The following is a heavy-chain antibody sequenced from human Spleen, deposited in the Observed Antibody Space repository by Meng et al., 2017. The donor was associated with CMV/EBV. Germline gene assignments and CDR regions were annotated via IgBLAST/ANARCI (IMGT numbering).Heavy chain of an antibody. CDR2: TYYRSKGYN. D-gene: IGHD2-21*02. CDR3: ARALVPTAAFDY. V-gene: IGHV6-1*01. Sequence: SQTLSLTCAISGDSVSSNSAAWNWIRQSPSRGLEWLGRTYYRSKGYNDYAVSVKSRITINPDTSKNQFSLQLNSVTTGDTAVYYCARALVPTAAFDYWGQGTLVTVSS. J-gene: IGHJ4*02. CDR1: GDSVSSNSAA.